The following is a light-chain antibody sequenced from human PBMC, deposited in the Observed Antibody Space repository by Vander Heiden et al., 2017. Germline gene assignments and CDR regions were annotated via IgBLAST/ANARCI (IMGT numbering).Light chain of an antibody. Sequence: SSELTQDPAVSVALGQTVRIPCQGDRLRNNYGSWYQQKPGQAPSLVVYNKKNRPSGIPDLFSGSTLGDTASLTITAAQAEDEADYYCNSRDNHGKSVVFGGGTKLTVL. CDR3: NSRDNHGKSVV. CDR2: NKK. CDR1: RLRNNY. J-gene: IGLJ2*01. V-gene: IGLV3-19*01.